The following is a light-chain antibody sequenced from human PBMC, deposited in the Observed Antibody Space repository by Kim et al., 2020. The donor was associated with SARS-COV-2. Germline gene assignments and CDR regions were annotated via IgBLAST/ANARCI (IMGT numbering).Light chain of an antibody. V-gene: IGLV2-23*01. J-gene: IGLJ1*01. CDR2: EDS. CDR1: RSDVGRYNL. Sequence: GQSITISCTGTRSDVGRYNLVSWYQQRPGRAPKLMSYEDSKRPSGVSNRCSGSKAGNTAALTISGLEAEDEADYYCCSYAGGPYVFGAGTKVTVL. CDR3: CSYAGGPYV.